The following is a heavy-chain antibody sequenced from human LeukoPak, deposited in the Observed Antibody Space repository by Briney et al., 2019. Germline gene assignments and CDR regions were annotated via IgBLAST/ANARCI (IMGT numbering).Heavy chain of an antibody. D-gene: IGHD2-15*01. CDR1: GYTFTSYG. Sequence: ASVKVSCKASGYTFTSYGISWVRQAPGQGLEWMGRISAYNGNTNYAQKLQGRVTMTTDTSTSTAYMELRSLRSDDTAVYYCASQLSYCSGGSRYSLADAFDIRGQGTMVTVSS. V-gene: IGHV1-18*01. J-gene: IGHJ3*02. CDR3: ASQLSYCSGGSRYSLADAFDI. CDR2: ISAYNGNT.